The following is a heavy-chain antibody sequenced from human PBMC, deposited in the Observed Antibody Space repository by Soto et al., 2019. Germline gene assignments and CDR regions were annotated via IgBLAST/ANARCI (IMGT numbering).Heavy chain of an antibody. CDR2: ISNDGSNK. CDR3: AKDGSECYSGCYYYGMDV. D-gene: IGHD2-21*01. V-gene: IGHV3-30*18. J-gene: IGHJ6*02. CDR1: GFTFSSYG. Sequence: QVQLVESGGGVVQPGRSLRLSCAASGFTFSSYGMHWVRQAPGKGLEWVAVISNDGSNKYYADSVKGRFTISRDNSKNTLYLQINTLRAKDTAVYYCAKDGSECYSGCYYYGMDVWGQGTTVTVSS.